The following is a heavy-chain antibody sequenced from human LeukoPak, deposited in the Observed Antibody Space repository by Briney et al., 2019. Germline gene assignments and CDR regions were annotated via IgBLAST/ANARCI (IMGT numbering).Heavy chain of an antibody. CDR3: ARFDSSGVADY. CDR2: IYYSGST. J-gene: IGHJ4*02. V-gene: IGHV4-59*08. Sequence: PSETLSLTCTVSGGSISSYYWSWIRQPPGKGLEWIGYIYYSGSTNYNPSLKSRVTISVDTSKNQFSLKLSSVTAADTAVYYCARFDSSGVADYWGQGTLVTVSS. CDR1: GGSISSYY. D-gene: IGHD3-22*01.